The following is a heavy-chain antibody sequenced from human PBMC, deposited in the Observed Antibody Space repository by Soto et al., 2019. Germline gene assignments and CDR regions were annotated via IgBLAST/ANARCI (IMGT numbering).Heavy chain of an antibody. CDR2: IYHSGST. V-gene: IGHV4-30-2*01. CDR1: GGSISSGGYS. Sequence: PSETLSLTCAVSGGSISSGGYSWSWIRQPPGKGLEWIGYIYHSGSTYYNPSLKSRVTISVDRSKNQFSLKLSSVTAADTAVYYCARPFYGDYYFAYWGQGTLVTVSS. CDR3: ARPFYGDYYFAY. D-gene: IGHD4-17*01. J-gene: IGHJ4*02.